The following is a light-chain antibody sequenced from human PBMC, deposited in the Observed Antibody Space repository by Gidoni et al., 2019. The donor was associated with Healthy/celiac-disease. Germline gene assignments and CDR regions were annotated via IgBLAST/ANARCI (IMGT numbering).Light chain of an antibody. CDR2: KAS. CDR1: QSISSW. CDR3: QQYNSYPYT. Sequence: IQMTRSPSTLSASVGDRVTITCRASQSISSWLAWYQQKPGKAPKLLIYKASSLERGVPARSSGSGSWTEFTLTISSLQPDDFATYYCQQYNSYPYTFGQXTKLEIK. J-gene: IGKJ2*01. V-gene: IGKV1-5*03.